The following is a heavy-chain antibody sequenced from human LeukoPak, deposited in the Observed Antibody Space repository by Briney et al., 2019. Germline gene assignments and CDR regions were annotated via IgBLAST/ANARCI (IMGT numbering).Heavy chain of an antibody. CDR3: ARLSDYSNYSSEDYYYYGMDV. J-gene: IGHJ6*02. Sequence: GESLKISCKGSGYPFSSYWIGWVRQMPGKGLEWMGIIYPGDSDTRYSPSFQGRVTISVDKSINTAYLQWSSLKASDTAMYYCARLSDYSNYSSEDYYYYGMDVWGQGTTATVSS. D-gene: IGHD4-11*01. V-gene: IGHV5-51*01. CDR2: IYPGDSDT. CDR1: GYPFSSYW.